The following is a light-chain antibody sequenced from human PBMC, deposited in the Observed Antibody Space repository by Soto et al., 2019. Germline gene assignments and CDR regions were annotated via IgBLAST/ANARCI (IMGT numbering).Light chain of an antibody. Sequence: DIQMTQSPSAMSASVGDRVTITCRASQGIGNVLTWFQQKPGKVPKRLIYATSSLQDGVTARFSGTGSGTEFTLTISSLQAEDFATNYCLQHASYPFTFGGGTKVEIK. J-gene: IGKJ4*01. CDR3: LQHASYPFT. CDR2: ATS. V-gene: IGKV1-17*03. CDR1: QGIGNV.